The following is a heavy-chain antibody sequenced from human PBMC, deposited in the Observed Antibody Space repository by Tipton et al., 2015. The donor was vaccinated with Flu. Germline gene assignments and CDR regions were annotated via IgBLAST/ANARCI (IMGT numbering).Heavy chain of an antibody. V-gene: IGHV4-4*07. CDR3: ARDLRGYIGYTGGDAFDM. Sequence: TLSLTCTVSGGSISTSYWSWIRQPAGKGLEWIGRISTSGSTNYNASLESRVTLSRDTSKNHISLRLTSATAADTALYYCARDLRGYIGYTGGDAFDMWGSWIMVFVSS. CDR1: GGSISTSY. CDR2: ISTSGST. J-gene: IGHJ3*02. D-gene: IGHD5-12*01.